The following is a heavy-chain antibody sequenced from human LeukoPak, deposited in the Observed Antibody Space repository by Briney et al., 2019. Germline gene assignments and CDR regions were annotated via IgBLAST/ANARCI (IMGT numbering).Heavy chain of an antibody. V-gene: IGHV3-23*01. J-gene: IGHJ4*02. CDR3: SRVREYSSSSWVDYYFDS. CDR1: GFTFSTYA. Sequence: PGGSLRLSCAASGFTFSTYAMTWVRQAPGKGLEWVSLISGTGGSTYYADSVKGRFTISRDNAKNSLYLQMNSLRAEDTALYYFSRVREYSSSSWVDYYFDSCGQGTLVTVSS. D-gene: IGHD6-6*01. CDR2: ISGTGGST.